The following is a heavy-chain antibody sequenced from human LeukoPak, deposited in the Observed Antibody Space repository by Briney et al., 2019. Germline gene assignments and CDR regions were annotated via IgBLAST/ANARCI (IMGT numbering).Heavy chain of an antibody. CDR2: INHAGSA. CDR1: DGSLTGYY. CDR3: ARAWANCGGDCYKPLDY. D-gene: IGHD2-21*02. J-gene: IGHJ4*02. V-gene: IGHV4-34*01. Sequence: SETLSLTCGAYDGSLTGYYWTCIRQSPGKRLEWLGEINHAGSANYNPSLKSRVAMSVDTSKNRFSLEVTSVTAADTGVYYCARAWANCGGDCYKPLDYWGQGTLVTVSS.